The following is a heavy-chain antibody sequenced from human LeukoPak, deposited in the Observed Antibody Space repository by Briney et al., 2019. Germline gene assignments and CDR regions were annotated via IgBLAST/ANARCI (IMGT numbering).Heavy chain of an antibody. D-gene: IGHD1-14*01. CDR2: INSGGST. CDR3: ARDFSGAGYMDV. Sequence: GGSLRLSCAASGFTVSSNYMSWVRQAPGKGLEWVSVINSGGSTYYADSVKGRFTISRDNSKNTLYLQMNSLRAEDTAVYYCARDFSGAGYMDVWGKGTTVTVSS. J-gene: IGHJ6*03. CDR1: GFTVSSNY. V-gene: IGHV3-66*02.